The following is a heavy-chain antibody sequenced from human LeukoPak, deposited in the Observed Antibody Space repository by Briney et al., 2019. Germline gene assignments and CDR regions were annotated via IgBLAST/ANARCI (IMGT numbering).Heavy chain of an antibody. CDR3: ARRYSSSWYVGFFDP. CDR2: IYYSGST. J-gene: IGHJ5*02. V-gene: IGHV4-59*08. D-gene: IGHD6-13*01. CDR1: GASIRNYY. Sequence: SETLTLTCTVSGASIRNYYWSWIRQSPGKGLEWIGYIYYSGSTNYNLSLESRVAMSVDTSKNQFSLRLSSVTAADTAIYYCARRYSSSWYVGFFDPWGQGTLVTVSS.